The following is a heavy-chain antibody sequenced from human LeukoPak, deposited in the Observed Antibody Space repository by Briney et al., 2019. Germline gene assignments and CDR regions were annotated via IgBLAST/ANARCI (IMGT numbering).Heavy chain of an antibody. V-gene: IGHV4-59*01. Sequence: PSETLSLTCTVSGGSISSYYWSWIRQPPGKGLEWIGYIYYSGSTNYNPSLKSRVTISVDTSKNQFFLKLSSVTAADTAVYYCARDPTVTPFDYWGQGTLVTVSS. CDR3: ARDPTVTPFDY. D-gene: IGHD4-17*01. J-gene: IGHJ4*02. CDR2: IYYSGST. CDR1: GGSISSYY.